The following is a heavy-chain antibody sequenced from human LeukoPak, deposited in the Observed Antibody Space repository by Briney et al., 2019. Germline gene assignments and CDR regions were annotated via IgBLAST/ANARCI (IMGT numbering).Heavy chain of an antibody. Sequence: SETLSLTCSASSGSISDNTFYWVWIPQPPGKGLVWIGSIFYSGSTDYNPSLKSRATISVDLSKNQFSLKLSSVTSADTAVYFCARYYGSGRDLDYWGQGTLVTVSS. CDR1: SGSISDNTFY. V-gene: IGHV4-39*01. D-gene: IGHD3-10*01. J-gene: IGHJ4*02. CDR2: IFYSGST. CDR3: ARYYGSGRDLDY.